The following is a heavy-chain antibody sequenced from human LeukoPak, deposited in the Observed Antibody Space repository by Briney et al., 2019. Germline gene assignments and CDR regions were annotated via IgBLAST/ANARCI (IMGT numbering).Heavy chain of an antibody. J-gene: IGHJ4*02. V-gene: IGHV3-74*01. Sequence: PGGSLRLSXAASGFTFSSYWMHWVRQAPGKGLVWVSRINSDGSSTSYADSVKGRFTISRDNAKNTLYLQMNSLRAEDTAVYYCVRDESRDGYKAGDYWGQGTLVTVSS. CDR3: VRDESRDGYKAGDY. D-gene: IGHD5-24*01. CDR2: INSDGSST. CDR1: GFTFSSYW.